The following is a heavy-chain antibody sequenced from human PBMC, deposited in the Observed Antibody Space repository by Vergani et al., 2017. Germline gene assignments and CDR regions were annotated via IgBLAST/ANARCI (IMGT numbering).Heavy chain of an antibody. Sequence: EVQVVESGGGLIKPGGSLRLSCAVSGITFKNVWINWVRQAPGKGLEWIGRIRSKNDGGTADYAAPLKGRFTISRDDSKDSAFLLVNNLKTEDTAVYFCYTDYHDYWGQGTLVTVSS. V-gene: IGHV3-15*01. D-gene: IGHD2-2*02. CDR2: IRSKNDGGTA. J-gene: IGHJ4*02. CDR1: GITFKNVW. CDR3: YTDYHDY.